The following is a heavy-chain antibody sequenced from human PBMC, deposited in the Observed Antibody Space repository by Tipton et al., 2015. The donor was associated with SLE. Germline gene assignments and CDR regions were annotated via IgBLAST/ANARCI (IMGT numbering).Heavy chain of an antibody. CDR1: GGSFSGYY. Sequence: TLSLTCAVYGGSFSGYYWSWIRQPPGKGLEWIATIYYSGNTYYNPSLRSRVTIFVDTSNNQFSLKLSPVTAADTAVYYCATNLAIADSYWGQGTLVTVSS. CDR3: ATNLAIADSY. CDR2: IYYSGNT. D-gene: IGHD6-13*01. V-gene: IGHV4-59*04. J-gene: IGHJ4*02.